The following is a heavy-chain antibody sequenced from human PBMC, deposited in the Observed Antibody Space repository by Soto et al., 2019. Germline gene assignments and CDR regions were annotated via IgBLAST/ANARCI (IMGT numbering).Heavy chain of an antibody. J-gene: IGHJ4*02. V-gene: IGHV1-69*02. CDR1: GGTFSSYT. CDR3: ARTPIAAGGYYFDY. D-gene: IGHD6-6*01. Sequence: SVKVSCKASGGTFSSYTISWVRQAPGQGLEWMGRIIPILGIANYAQKFQGRVTITADKSTSTAYMELSSLRSEDTAVYYCARTPIAAGGYYFDYWGQGSLVTVSS. CDR2: IIPILGIA.